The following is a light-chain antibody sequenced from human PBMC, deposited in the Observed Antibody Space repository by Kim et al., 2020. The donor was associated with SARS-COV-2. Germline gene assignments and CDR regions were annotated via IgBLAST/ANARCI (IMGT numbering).Light chain of an antibody. Sequence: ASVKLTCPLDSGHSSDAIAWHQQQPEKGPRYLMKLNSDGSHSKGDGIPDRFSGSSSGAERYLTISSLQSEDEADYYCQTWGTGMVFGGGTKLTVL. CDR1: SGHSSDA. CDR2: LNSDGSH. J-gene: IGLJ3*02. V-gene: IGLV4-69*01. CDR3: QTWGTGMV.